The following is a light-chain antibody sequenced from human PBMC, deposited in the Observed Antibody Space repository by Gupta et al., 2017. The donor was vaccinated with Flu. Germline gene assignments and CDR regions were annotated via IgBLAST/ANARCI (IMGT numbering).Light chain of an antibody. V-gene: IGKV1-9*01. CDR3: QQLNSYPPYT. CDR1: QGISSY. J-gene: IGKJ2*01. CDR2: AAS. Sequence: DIQLTKSPSFLSASVGDRVTITCRASQGISSYLAWYQQKPGKAPKLLIYAASTLQSGVPSRFSGSGAGTEFTLTISSLQPEDFANYYCQQLNSYPPYTFGQGTKLEIK.